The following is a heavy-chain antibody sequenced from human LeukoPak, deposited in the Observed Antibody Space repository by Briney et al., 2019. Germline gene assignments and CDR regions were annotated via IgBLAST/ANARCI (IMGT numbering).Heavy chain of an antibody. CDR1: GFTFDDYG. Sequence: GKSLRLSCAASGFTFDDYGMSWVRQAPGKGLEWVSGINWNGGSTGYADSVKGRFTISRDNAKNSLYLQMNSLRAEDTALYYCATQRREDVLLWFGESYYFDYWGQGTLVTVSS. D-gene: IGHD3-10*01. J-gene: IGHJ4*02. CDR2: INWNGGST. V-gene: IGHV3-20*04. CDR3: ATQRREDVLLWFGESYYFDY.